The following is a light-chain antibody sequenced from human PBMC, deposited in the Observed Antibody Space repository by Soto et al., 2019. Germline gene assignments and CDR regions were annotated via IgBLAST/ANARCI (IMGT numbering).Light chain of an antibody. CDR2: DVS. CDR1: QSVDSIY. V-gene: IGKV3D-20*02. CDR3: QQRSEWPLCT. Sequence: EIVLTQSPGTVSLSPGERATLSCRASQSVDSIYLGWYQQKPGQAPRLLIYDVSNRATGIPARFSGSGSGTAFTLTISSLEPEDFAVYFCQQRSEWPLCTFGQGTKLEIK. J-gene: IGKJ2*02.